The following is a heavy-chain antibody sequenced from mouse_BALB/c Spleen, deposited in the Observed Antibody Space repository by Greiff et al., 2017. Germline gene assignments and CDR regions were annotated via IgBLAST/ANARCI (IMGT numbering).Heavy chain of an antibody. J-gene: IGHJ4*01. Sequence: EVQVVESGGGLVKPGGSLKLSCAASGFTFSSYAMSWVRQTPEKRLEWVASISSGGSTYYPDSVKGRFTISRDNARNILYLQMSSLRSEDTAMYYCARCYYGNYYAMDYWGQGTSVTVSS. D-gene: IGHD2-1*01. CDR1: GFTFSSYA. CDR3: ARCYYGNYYAMDY. V-gene: IGHV5-6-5*01. CDR2: ISSGGST.